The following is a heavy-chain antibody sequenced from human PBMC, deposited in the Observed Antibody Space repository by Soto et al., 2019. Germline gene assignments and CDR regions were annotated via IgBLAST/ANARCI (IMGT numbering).Heavy chain of an antibody. CDR3: ARVAHYDFWSGYYRTPYGRDV. J-gene: IGHJ6*02. CDR1: GGSISSYY. D-gene: IGHD3-3*01. CDR2: IYYSGST. V-gene: IGHV4-59*01. Sequence: TSETLSLTCTVSGGSISSYYWSWIRQPPGKGLEWIGYIYYSGSTNYNPSLKSRVTISVDTSKNQFSLKLSSVTAADTAVYYCARVAHYDFWSGYYRTPYGRDVWGQGTTVTVSS.